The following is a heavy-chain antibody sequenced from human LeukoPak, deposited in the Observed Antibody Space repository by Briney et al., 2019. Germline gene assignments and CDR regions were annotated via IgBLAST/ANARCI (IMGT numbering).Heavy chain of an antibody. CDR3: VRKNRDFNAAFDI. CDR1: GFTVSNNY. V-gene: IGHV3-53*01. D-gene: IGHD1-14*01. J-gene: IGHJ3*02. CDR2: SYSDSNT. Sequence: GGSLRLSCAASGFTVSNNYMSWVRQAPGKGLEWVSISYSDSNTNYADSVEGRFTISRDTSQNTLSLQMNSLRAEDTAVYYCVRKNRDFNAAFDIWGQGTVVTVSS.